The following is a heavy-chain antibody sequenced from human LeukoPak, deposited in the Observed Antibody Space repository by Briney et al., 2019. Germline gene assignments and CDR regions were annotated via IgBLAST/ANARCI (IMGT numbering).Heavy chain of an antibody. CDR3: GRLVPPRDMITFGGVIED. V-gene: IGHV4-59*08. CDR1: GGSISIYY. Sequence: PSETLSLTCTVSGGSISIYYWSWIRQPPGKGLEWIGYIYYSGSTNYNPSLKSRVTISVDTSKNQFSLKLSSVTAADTAVYYCGRLVPPRDMITFGGVIEDWGQGTLVTVSS. D-gene: IGHD3-16*02. CDR2: IYYSGST. J-gene: IGHJ4*02.